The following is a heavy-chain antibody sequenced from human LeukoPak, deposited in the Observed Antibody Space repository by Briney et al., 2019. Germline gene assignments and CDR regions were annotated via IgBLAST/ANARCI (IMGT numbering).Heavy chain of an antibody. D-gene: IGHD3-22*01. Sequence: SETLSLTCTVSGGSISSYYWSWIRQPPGKGLEWIGFISYSGSTNYNPSLKSRVTLSVDTSKNQFSLKLSSVTAADTAVYYCARANYDSSGYYLNYWGQGTLVTVSP. CDR1: GGSISSYY. CDR3: ARANYDSSGYYLNY. J-gene: IGHJ4*02. CDR2: ISYSGST. V-gene: IGHV4-59*12.